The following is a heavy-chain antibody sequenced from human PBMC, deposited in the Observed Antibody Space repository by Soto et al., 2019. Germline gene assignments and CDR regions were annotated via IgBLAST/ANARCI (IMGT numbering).Heavy chain of an antibody. CDR2: IYYSGST. Sequence: QVQLQESGPGLVKPSQTLSLTCTVSGGSISSGGYYWSWIRQHPGKGLEWIGYIYYSGSTYYHPALKRRLTISVDTSKTQCSPKLSSVTAADTAVYYCARDDHGDYRRGNDAFDIWGQRTMVTVSS. CDR3: ARDDHGDYRRGNDAFDI. CDR1: GGSISSGGYY. V-gene: IGHV4-31*03. J-gene: IGHJ3*02. D-gene: IGHD4-17*01.